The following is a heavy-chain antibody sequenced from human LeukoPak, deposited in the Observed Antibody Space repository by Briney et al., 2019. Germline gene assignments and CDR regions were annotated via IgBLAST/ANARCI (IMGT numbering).Heavy chain of an antibody. V-gene: IGHV4-4*02. D-gene: IGHD2-8*01. Sequence: SGTLSLTCGVSGGSITSTNWWSWVRQPPGQGLEWIGEVSLSGLTNYNPSLSSRIIMALDTSKDHLSLHLTSVTAADTAVYYCSRENGAFSPFGYWGQGYLVTVLS. J-gene: IGHJ4*02. CDR2: VSLSGLT. CDR1: GGSITSTNW. CDR3: SRENGAFSPFGY.